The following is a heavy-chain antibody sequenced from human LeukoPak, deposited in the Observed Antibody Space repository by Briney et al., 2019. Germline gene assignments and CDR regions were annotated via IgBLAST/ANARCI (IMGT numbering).Heavy chain of an antibody. Sequence: SGGSLRLSCAASGFTVSSNYMSWVRQAPGKGLEWVSVIYSGGSTYYADSVKGRFTISRDNSKNTLYLQMNSLRAEDTAVYYCARLIVRGVIDYWGQGTLVTVSS. CDR1: GFTVSSNY. V-gene: IGHV3-53*01. D-gene: IGHD3-10*01. CDR3: ARLIVRGVIDY. J-gene: IGHJ4*02. CDR2: IYSGGST.